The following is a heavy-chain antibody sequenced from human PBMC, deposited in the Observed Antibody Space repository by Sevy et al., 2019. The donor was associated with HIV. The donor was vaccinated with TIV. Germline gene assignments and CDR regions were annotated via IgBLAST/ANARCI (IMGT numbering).Heavy chain of an antibody. J-gene: IGHJ4*02. V-gene: IGHV3-7*01. D-gene: IGHD3-22*01. Sequence: GGSLRLSCAASGFTFSSYWMTWVRQAPGKGLEWVANIKQDMSEKYYADPVKGRFTISRNNARNSLYLQMESLRAEDTAVYYCARAQQVTMLVVIGGLYFDFWGQGTLVTVSS. CDR2: IKQDMSEK. CDR1: GFTFSSYW. CDR3: ARAQQVTMLVVIGGLYFDF.